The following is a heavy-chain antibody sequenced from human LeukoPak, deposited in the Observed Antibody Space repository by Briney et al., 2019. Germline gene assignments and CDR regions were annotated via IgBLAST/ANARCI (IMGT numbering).Heavy chain of an antibody. CDR2: ISSSSSTI. J-gene: IGHJ6*02. V-gene: IGHV3-48*04. Sequence: GGSLRLSCAASGFTFSSYSMNWVRQAPGKGLEWVSYISSSSSTIYYADSVKGRFTISRDNAKNSLYLQMNSLRAEDTAVYYCATKTTPYSSGWWGLPQDYYYYGMDVWGQGTTVTVSS. D-gene: IGHD6-19*01. CDR1: GFTFSSYS. CDR3: ATKTTPYSSGWWGLPQDYYYYGMDV.